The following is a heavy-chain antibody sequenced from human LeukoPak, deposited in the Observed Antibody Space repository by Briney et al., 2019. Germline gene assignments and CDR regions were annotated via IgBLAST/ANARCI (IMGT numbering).Heavy chain of an antibody. D-gene: IGHD5-12*01. Sequence: SDTLSLTCTVSGGSISSISYYWGWIRQPPGKGLEWIGSIYYSGSTYYNPSLKSRVTISVDTSKNQFSLKLSSVTAADTAVYYCARQTEWLRLLSFDYWGQGTLVTVSS. CDR2: IYYSGST. CDR1: GGSISSISYY. CDR3: ARQTEWLRLLSFDY. V-gene: IGHV4-39*01. J-gene: IGHJ4*02.